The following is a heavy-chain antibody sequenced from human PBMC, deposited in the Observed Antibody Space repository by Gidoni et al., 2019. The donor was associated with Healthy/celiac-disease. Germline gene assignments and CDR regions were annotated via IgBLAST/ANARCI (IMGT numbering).Heavy chain of an antibody. CDR1: GFTFSSYA. CDR2: ISGSGGST. D-gene: IGHD3-10*01. V-gene: IGHV3-23*01. Sequence: EVQLLESGGGLVQPGGSLRLSCAASGFTFSSYAMSWVRPAPGKGLEWVSAISGSGGSTYYADSVKGRFTISRDNSKNTLYLQMNSLRAEDTAVYYCAKDEGPYGSGSYLFNYYYYYMDVWGKGTTVTVSS. J-gene: IGHJ6*03. CDR3: AKDEGPYGSGSYLFNYYYYYMDV.